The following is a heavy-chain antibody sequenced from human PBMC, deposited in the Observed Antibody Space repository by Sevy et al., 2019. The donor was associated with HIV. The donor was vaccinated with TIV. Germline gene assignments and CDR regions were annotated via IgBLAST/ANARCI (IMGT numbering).Heavy chain of an antibody. CDR3: ARTYSSSWYGIYYYYYYMDV. D-gene: IGHD6-13*01. Sequence: SETLSLTCAVYGGSFSGYYWSWIRQPPGKGLEWIGEINHSGSTNYNPSLKSRVTISVDTSKNQFSLKLSSVTAADTAVYYCARTYSSSWYGIYYYYYYMDVWGKGTTVTVSS. J-gene: IGHJ6*03. CDR2: INHSGST. V-gene: IGHV4-34*01. CDR1: GGSFSGYY.